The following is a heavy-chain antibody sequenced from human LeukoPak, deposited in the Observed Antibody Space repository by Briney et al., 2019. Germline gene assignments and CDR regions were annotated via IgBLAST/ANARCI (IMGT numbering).Heavy chain of an antibody. CDR2: IYSSGST. J-gene: IGHJ4*02. CDR3: ARDGGRDSGSYYEDC. Sequence: SETLSLTCDVSGGSVSSGSYFWTWIRQSPAKGLEWIGYIYSSGSTNYNPSLKSRVTVSVDTSKNQFSLKLSSVTAADTAVYYCARDGGRDSGSYYEDCWGQGTLVTVSS. D-gene: IGHD1-26*01. V-gene: IGHV4-61*01. CDR1: GGSVSSGSYF.